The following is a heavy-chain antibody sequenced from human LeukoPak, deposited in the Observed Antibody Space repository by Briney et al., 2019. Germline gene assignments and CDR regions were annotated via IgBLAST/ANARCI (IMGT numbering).Heavy chain of an antibody. Sequence: SETLSLTCTVSGGSISSNSYYWGWIRQPPGKGLEWIGSIYYSGSYNPSLKSRVTISVDTSKNQFSLKLGSVTAADTAVYYCARGMSDYGDHRLDYWGQGTLVTVSS. CDR2: IYYSGS. CDR1: GGSISSNSYY. CDR3: ARGMSDYGDHRLDY. J-gene: IGHJ4*02. D-gene: IGHD4-17*01. V-gene: IGHV4-39*07.